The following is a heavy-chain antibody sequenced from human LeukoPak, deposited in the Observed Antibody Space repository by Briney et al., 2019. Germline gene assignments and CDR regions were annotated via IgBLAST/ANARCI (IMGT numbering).Heavy chain of an antibody. CDR1: GFTFSNYA. CDR3: AKLPINSLRDYGSGSYRFDP. D-gene: IGHD3-10*01. J-gene: IGHJ5*02. Sequence: PGGSLRLSCAASGFTFSNYAMSWVRQAPGKGLEWVSGISGSGGSTYYADSVKGRFAISRDNSKNTLYLQMNSLRAEDTAVYYCAKLPINSLRDYGSGSYRFDPWGQGTLVTVSS. V-gene: IGHV3-23*01. CDR2: ISGSGGST.